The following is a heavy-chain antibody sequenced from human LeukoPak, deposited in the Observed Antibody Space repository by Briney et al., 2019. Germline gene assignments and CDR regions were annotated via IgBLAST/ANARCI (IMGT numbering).Heavy chain of an antibody. D-gene: IGHD3-10*01. Sequence: SETLSLTCAVYGGSFSGYYWSWIRQPPGKGLEWIGEINHSGSTNYNPSLKSRVTISVDTSKNQFSLKLSSVTAADTAVYYCARGKTYYYGSGSSNWFDPWGRGTLVTVSS. CDR2: INHSGST. J-gene: IGHJ5*02. V-gene: IGHV4-34*01. CDR1: GGSFSGYY. CDR3: ARGKTYYYGSGSSNWFDP.